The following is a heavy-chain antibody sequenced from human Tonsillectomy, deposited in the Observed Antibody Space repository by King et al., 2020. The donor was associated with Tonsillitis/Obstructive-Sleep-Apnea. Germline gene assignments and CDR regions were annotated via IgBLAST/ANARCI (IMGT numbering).Heavy chain of an antibody. CDR1: GFSLNTRGVC. CDR3: ARHAIRGPSYVRYFDL. D-gene: IGHD2-8*01. Sequence: VTLKESGPALVKPTQTITLTCTFSGFSLNTRGVCVNWVRQPPGKALGWLALIDWEDEKYYTTSLETRLTIAQDTSKNQVVLTMTNMDPADTATYYCARHAIRGPSYVRYFDLWGRGTPVIVSS. J-gene: IGHJ2*01. V-gene: IGHV2-70*20. CDR2: IDWEDEK.